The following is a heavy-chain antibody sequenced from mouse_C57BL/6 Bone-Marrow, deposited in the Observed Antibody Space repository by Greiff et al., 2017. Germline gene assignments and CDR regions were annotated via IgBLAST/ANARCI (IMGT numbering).Heavy chain of an antibody. CDR2: IHPDSGST. CDR3: TRAIPYDF. Sequence: VQLQQPGAELVKPGASVKLSCKASGYTFTSYWMHWVKQRPGQGLEWIGMIHPDSGSTNYNEKFKSKATLTVDTSSSTAYMQLSSLTSEDSAVYYGTRAIPYDFWGQGTTLTVSS. J-gene: IGHJ2*01. V-gene: IGHV1-64*01. CDR1: GYTFTSYW.